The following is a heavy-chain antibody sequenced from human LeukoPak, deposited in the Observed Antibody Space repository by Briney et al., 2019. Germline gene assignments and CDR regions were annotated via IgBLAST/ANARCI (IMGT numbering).Heavy chain of an antibody. J-gene: IGHJ4*02. CDR3: ARDPGVVAFHYFDF. CDR2: IGGRGGST. Sequence: GESLKISXVASGFTFSSHAMAWVRQAPGKGLEWVSAIGGRGGSTYYADSVKGRFTISRDNSKNTLYLQMNSLRAEDTALYYCARDPGVVAFHYFDFWGQGTLVTISS. CDR1: GFTFSSHA. D-gene: IGHD3-3*01. V-gene: IGHV3-23*01.